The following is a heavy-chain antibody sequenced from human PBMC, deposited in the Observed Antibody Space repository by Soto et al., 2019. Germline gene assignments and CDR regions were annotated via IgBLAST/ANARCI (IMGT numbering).Heavy chain of an antibody. CDR3: RRDGGRGEFLERLYIEAYYYYGMEV. V-gene: IGHV3-21*01. Sequence: PGGPLRLSCAASGFTFSSYSLNLVRQAPRKGLEWVSSISSSSSYIYYADSVKGRFTLSRDNAKNSLYLQMNSLRAEDTAVYYCRRDGGRGEFLERLYIEAYYYYGMEVWGQGTTVTVAS. CDR1: GFTFSSYS. D-gene: IGHD3-3*01. CDR2: ISSSSSYI. J-gene: IGHJ6*02.